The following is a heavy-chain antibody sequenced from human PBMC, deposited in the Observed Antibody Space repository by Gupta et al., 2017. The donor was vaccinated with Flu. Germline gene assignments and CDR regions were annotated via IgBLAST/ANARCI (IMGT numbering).Heavy chain of an antibody. CDR1: GFTFSTYA. Sequence: EVQLLESGGGLVKPGGSLRLSCAAFGFTFSTYALHWVRQAPGKGLEWVSHISGSGGSTYYADSVKGRFTISRDTSKNSLFLQMNNLRAADTAVYFCVKDLGRFAPSSGCFASWGQGTLVTVSS. J-gene: IGHJ5*02. V-gene: IGHV3-23*01. CDR3: VKDLGRFAPSSGCFAS. CDR2: ISGSGGST. D-gene: IGHD3-22*01.